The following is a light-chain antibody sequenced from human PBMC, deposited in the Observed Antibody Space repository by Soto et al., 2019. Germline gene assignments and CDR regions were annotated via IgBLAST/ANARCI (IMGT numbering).Light chain of an antibody. J-gene: IGKJ5*01. CDR1: QSVSSSY. CDR2: GAS. Sequence: EIVMTQSPATLSLSPGERATLSCRASQSVSSSYLSWYQQKPGQAPRLLIYGASTRATGIPARFSGSGSGTDFTLTISSLQPEDFAVYYCQQDYNLPITFGQGTLLEIK. V-gene: IGKV3D-7*01. CDR3: QQDYNLPIT.